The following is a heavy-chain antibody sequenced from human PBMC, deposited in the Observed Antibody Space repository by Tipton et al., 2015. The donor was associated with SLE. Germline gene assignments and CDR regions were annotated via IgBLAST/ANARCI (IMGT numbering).Heavy chain of an antibody. V-gene: IGHV1-8*02. CDR2: MNPNSGNT. CDR1: GYTFTSYD. CDR3: ARDLAAKGWFDP. Sequence: QLVQSGAEVKKPGASVKVSCKASGYTFTSYDINWVRQATGQGLEWMGWMNPNSGNTGYAQKFQGRVTMTRNTSVSTAYMELSSLRSEDTAVYYCARDLAAKGWFDPWGQGTLVTVSS. D-gene: IGHD6-25*01. J-gene: IGHJ5*02.